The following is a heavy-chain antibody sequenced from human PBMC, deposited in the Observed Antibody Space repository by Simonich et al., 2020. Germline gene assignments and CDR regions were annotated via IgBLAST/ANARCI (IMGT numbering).Heavy chain of an antibody. V-gene: IGHV3-21*01. CDR2: ISSNSSYI. Sequence: EVQLVESGGGLVKPGGSLRLSCAASGFTFSSYSMNWVRQAPGKGLEWVPSISSNSSYIYYADSVKGRFTISRDNAKNSRYLQMNSLRAEDTAVYYCARDAAGDYWGQGTLVTVSS. J-gene: IGHJ4*02. CDR3: ARDAAGDY. D-gene: IGHD6-13*01. CDR1: GFTFSSYS.